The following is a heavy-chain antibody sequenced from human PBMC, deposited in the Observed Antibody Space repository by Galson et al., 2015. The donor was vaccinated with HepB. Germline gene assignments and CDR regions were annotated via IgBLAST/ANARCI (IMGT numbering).Heavy chain of an antibody. D-gene: IGHD2-21*01. CDR1: GFTFSSYA. V-gene: IGHV3-30-3*01. J-gene: IGHJ3*02. CDR2: ISYDGSNK. Sequence: SLRLSCAASGFTFSSYAMHWVRQAPGKGLEWVAVISYDGSNKYYADSVRGRFTISRDNSKNTLYLQMNSLRAEDTAVYYCARDPNSVILWSRQGAFDIWGQGTMVTVSS. CDR3: ARDPNSVILWSRQGAFDI.